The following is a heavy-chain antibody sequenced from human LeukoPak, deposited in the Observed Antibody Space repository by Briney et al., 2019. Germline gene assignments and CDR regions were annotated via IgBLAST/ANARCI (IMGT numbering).Heavy chain of an antibody. CDR2: IVYDGSNK. J-gene: IGHJ4*02. Sequence: PGGSLRLSCAASGFTFSSYAMHWVRQAPGKGREWVALIVYDGSNKYDESSKHYADSVKGRFTISRDNSKNTLYLQMNSLRAEDTAVYYCARDSGYGDYGIVGDYWGQGTLVTVSS. CDR1: GFTFSSYA. D-gene: IGHD4-17*01. V-gene: IGHV3-33*08. CDR3: ARDSGYGDYGIVGDY.